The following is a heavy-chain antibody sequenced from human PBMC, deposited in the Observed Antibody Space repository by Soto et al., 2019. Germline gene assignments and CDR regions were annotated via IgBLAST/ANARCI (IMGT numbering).Heavy chain of an antibody. D-gene: IGHD6-6*01. CDR3: ARAVEYSSSQNWFDP. V-gene: IGHV4-59*01. J-gene: IGHJ5*02. CDR2: IYYSGST. CDR1: GGSIRRYY. Sequence: PSEALSLTRNVSGGSIRRYYWSWVRPPPGKGLEWIGYIYYSGSTNYNPSLKSRVTISVDTSKNQFSLKLSSVTAADTAVYYCARAVEYSSSQNWFDPWGQGTLVTVSS.